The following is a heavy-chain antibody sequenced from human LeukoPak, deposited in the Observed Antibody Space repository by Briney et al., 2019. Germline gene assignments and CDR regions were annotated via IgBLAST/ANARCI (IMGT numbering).Heavy chain of an antibody. D-gene: IGHD6-13*01. CDR1: GGSFSGYY. Sequence: PSETLSLTCAVYGGSFSGYYWSWIRQPPGKGLEWIGEINHSGSTNYNPSLKSRVTISVDTSKNQFSLKLSSVTAADTAVYYCARGGGGSSSWKWFDYWGQGTLVTVSS. CDR2: INHSGST. CDR3: ARGGGGSSSWKWFDY. V-gene: IGHV4-34*01. J-gene: IGHJ4*02.